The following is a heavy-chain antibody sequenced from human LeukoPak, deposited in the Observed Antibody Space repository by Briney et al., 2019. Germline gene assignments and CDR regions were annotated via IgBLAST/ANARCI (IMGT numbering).Heavy chain of an antibody. CDR3: ARETMEVRIAAAGTPPYYYYYGMDV. Sequence: PGGSLRLSCTASGFTFSSYSMNWVRQAPGKGLEWVSSISSSSNYIYYVDSVKGRFTISRDNAKNSLYLQMNSLRAEDTAVYYCARETMEVRIAAAGTPPYYYYYGMDVWGQGTTVTVSS. CDR2: ISSSSNYI. D-gene: IGHD6-13*01. J-gene: IGHJ6*02. CDR1: GFTFSSYS. V-gene: IGHV3-21*04.